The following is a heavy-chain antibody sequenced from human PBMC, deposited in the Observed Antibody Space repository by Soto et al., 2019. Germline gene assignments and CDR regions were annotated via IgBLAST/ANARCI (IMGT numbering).Heavy chain of an antibody. CDR2: ISANGVRA. CDR1: GFTFASHA. D-gene: IGHD6-13*01. J-gene: IGHJ1*01. V-gene: IGHV3-23*01. CDR3: ASWVIALRGKGYFRH. Sequence: PGGSLRLSCAASGFTFASHAISWVRQAPWKGLEWVSGISANGVRANYADSVKGRFSLSRDNSKKTMFLQMDSLTAEDTDIYYCASWVIALRGKGYFRHLGQGKLLTVSS.